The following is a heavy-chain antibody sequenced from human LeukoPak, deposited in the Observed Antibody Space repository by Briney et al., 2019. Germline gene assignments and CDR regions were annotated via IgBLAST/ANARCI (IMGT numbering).Heavy chain of an antibody. CDR1: GFTFSSYA. V-gene: IGHV3-23*01. CDR3: ASRGITAIDLLDY. CDR2: ISGSGGST. D-gene: IGHD5-18*01. J-gene: IGHJ4*02. Sequence: PGGSLRLSCAASGFTFSSYAMSWVRQAPGKGLEWVSAISGSGGSTYYADSVKGRFTISRDNSKNTLYLQMNRLRAEDTAVYYCASRGITAIDLLDYWGQGTLVTVSS.